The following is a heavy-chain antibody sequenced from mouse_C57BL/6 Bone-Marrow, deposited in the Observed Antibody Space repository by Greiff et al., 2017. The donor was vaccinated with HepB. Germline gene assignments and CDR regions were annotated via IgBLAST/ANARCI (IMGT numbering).Heavy chain of an antibody. CDR1: CYTFTSYW. V-gene: IGHV1-64*01. CDR2: IHPNSGST. CDR3: ARTLLYYGNYVYYAMDY. Sequence: QVQLQQPGAELVKPGASVKLSCKASCYTFTSYWMHWVKQRPGQGLEWIGMIHPNSGSTNYNEKFKSKATLTVDKSSSTAYMQLSSLTSEDSAVYYCARTLLYYGNYVYYAMDYWGQGTSVTVSS. D-gene: IGHD2-1*01. J-gene: IGHJ4*01.